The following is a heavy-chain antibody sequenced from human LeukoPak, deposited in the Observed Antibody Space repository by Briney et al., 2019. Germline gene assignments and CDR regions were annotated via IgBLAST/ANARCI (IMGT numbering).Heavy chain of an antibody. CDR3: AGESPTYDSSGIDY. V-gene: IGHV3-30*02. J-gene: IGHJ4*02. D-gene: IGHD3-22*01. Sequence: GGSLRLSCAASGFTFSSYGMHWVRQAPGKGLEWVAFIRYDGSNKYYADSVKGRFTISRDNSKNTLYLQMNSLRAEDTAVYYCAGESPTYDSSGIDYWGQGTLVTVSS. CDR1: GFTFSSYG. CDR2: IRYDGSNK.